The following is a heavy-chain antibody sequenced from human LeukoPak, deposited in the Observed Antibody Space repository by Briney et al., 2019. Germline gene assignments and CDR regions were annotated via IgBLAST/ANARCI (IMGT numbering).Heavy chain of an antibody. CDR1: GFTFSNYA. V-gene: IGHV3-23*01. Sequence: GGSLRLSCAASGFTFSNYAMSWVRQAPGKGLEWVSAISGSGGSTYYADSVKGRFTISRDNSKNSLYLQMNSLRAEDTAVYYCARVSYYYDSSGYYQSAFDIWGQGTMVTVSS. CDR2: ISGSGGST. J-gene: IGHJ3*02. CDR3: ARVSYYYDSSGYYQSAFDI. D-gene: IGHD3-22*01.